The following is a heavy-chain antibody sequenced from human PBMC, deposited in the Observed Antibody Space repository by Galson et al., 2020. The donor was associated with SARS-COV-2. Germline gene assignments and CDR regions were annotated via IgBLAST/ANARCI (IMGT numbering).Heavy chain of an antibody. CDR3: ARGKRIFSGYDSEMDY. CDR1: GFTFSDYS. CDR2: ISSSSTI. Sequence: GGSLRLSCAASGFTFSDYSMNWVRQAPGRGLEWVAYISSSSTISYADSVKGRFTISRDNAKNSLSLHMDSLRAEDTAVYYCARGKRIFSGYDSEMDYWGQGTLVPVSS. D-gene: IGHD5-12*01. V-gene: IGHV3-48*04. J-gene: IGHJ4*02.